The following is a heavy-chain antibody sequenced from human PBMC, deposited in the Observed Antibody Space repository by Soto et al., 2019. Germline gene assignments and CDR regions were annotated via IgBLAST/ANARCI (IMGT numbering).Heavy chain of an antibody. CDR3: AKDFYDFWSGPYYYYGMDV. CDR2: ISYDGSNK. J-gene: IGHJ6*02. Sequence: GGSVRLSCAASGFTFSSYGMHWVRQAPGKGLEWVAVISYDGSNKYYADSVKGRFTISRDNSKNTLYLQMNSLRAEDTAVYYCAKDFYDFWSGPYYYYGMDVWGQGTTVTVSS. D-gene: IGHD3-3*01. CDR1: GFTFSSYG. V-gene: IGHV3-30*18.